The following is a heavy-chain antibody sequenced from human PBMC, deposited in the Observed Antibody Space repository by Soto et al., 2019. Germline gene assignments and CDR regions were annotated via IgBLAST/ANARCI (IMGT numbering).Heavy chain of an antibody. D-gene: IGHD6-19*01. CDR2: ISAYNGNT. CDR3: ARGIAVAGRFDY. CDR1: GYTFTSYG. V-gene: IGHV1-18*01. Sequence: ASVKVSCKASGYTFTSYGISRVRQAPGQGLEWMGWISAYNGNTNYAQKLQGRVTVTTDTSTSTAYMELRSLRSDDTAVYYCARGIAVAGRFDYWGQGTLVTVSS. J-gene: IGHJ4*02.